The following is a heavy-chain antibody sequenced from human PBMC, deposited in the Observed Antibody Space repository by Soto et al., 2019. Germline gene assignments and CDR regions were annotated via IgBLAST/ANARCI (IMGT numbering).Heavy chain of an antibody. CDR3: ARGHHSMDV. CDR1: GFTFSDHY. J-gene: IGHJ6*02. CDR2: INPSSRYT. V-gene: IGHV3-11*06. Sequence: QVQLVESGGGLAKPGGSLRLSCAASGFTFSDHYMSWIRQAPGKGLEWISYINPSSRYTHYADSVKGRFTISRDNAENSLYLQMNSLRPEDTALYYCARGHHSMDVWGQGATVTVSS.